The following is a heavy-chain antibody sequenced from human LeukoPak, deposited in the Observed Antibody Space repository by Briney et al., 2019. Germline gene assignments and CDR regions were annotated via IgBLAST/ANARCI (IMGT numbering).Heavy chain of an antibody. J-gene: IGHJ4*02. Sequence: SGGSLRLSCAASGFTFSSYAMSWVRQAPGKGLEWVSAISGSGGSTYYADSVKGRFTISRDNPKNTLYLQMNSLRAEDTAVYYCAKGSYYDSSGSFYFDYWGQGTLVTVSS. D-gene: IGHD3-22*01. CDR3: AKGSYYDSSGSFYFDY. CDR2: ISGSGGST. V-gene: IGHV3-23*01. CDR1: GFTFSSYA.